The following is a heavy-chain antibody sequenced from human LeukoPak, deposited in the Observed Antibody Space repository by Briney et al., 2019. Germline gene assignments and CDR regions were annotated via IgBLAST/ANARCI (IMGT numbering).Heavy chain of an antibody. CDR1: GGSISSGGFS. J-gene: IGHJ6*02. V-gene: IGHV4-30-2*01. CDR2: IYHSGST. CDR3: AAYSYGYSPTSGYYYYYGMDV. D-gene: IGHD5-18*01. Sequence: PSETLSLTCGVSGGSISSGGFSWNWIRQPPGKGLEWIGYIYHSGSTYYKPSLKSRVTISIDRSKNYSSLNLSSVTAADTAVYYCAAYSYGYSPTSGYYYYYGMDVWGQGTTVTVSS.